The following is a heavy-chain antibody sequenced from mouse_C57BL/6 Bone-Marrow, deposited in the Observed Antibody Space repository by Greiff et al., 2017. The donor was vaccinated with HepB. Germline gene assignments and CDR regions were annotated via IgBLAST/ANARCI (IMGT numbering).Heavy chain of an antibody. CDR3: ATIYYGNYCSCFAY. V-gene: IGHV1-7*01. D-gene: IGHD2-1*01. J-gene: IGHJ3*01. Sequence: QVHVKQSGAELAKPGASVKLSCKASGYTFTSYWMHWVKQRPGQGLEWIGYINPSSGYTKYNQKFKDKATLTADKSSSTAYMQLSILSYEDSAVYYFATIYYGNYCSCFAYWGQGTLVTVSA. CDR2: INPSSGYT. CDR1: GYTFTSYW.